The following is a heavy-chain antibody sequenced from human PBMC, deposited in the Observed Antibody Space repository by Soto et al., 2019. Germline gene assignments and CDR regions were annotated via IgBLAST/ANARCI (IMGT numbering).Heavy chain of an antibody. J-gene: IGHJ6*02. CDR1: GYSFTSYW. CDR2: IYPGDSDT. D-gene: IGHD1-20*01. CDR3: ARNEDSHRRIYGMDV. Sequence: GESLKISCKGSGYSFTSYWIGWVRQMPGKGLEWMGIIYPGDSDTRYSPSCQGQVTISADKSISTAYLQWSSLKASDTAMYYCARNEDSHRRIYGMDVWGQGTTVTVSS. V-gene: IGHV5-51*01.